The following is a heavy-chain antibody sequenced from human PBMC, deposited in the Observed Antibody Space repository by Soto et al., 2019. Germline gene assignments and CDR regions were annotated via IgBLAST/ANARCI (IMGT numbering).Heavy chain of an antibody. D-gene: IGHD5-18*01. CDR2: IIPIFGTA. CDR1: GGTFSSYA. J-gene: IGHJ6*02. Sequence: SVKVSCKASGGTFSSYAISWVRQAPGQGLEWMGGIIPIFGTANYAQKFQGRVTITADESTSTAYMELSSLRSEDTAVYHCARDDPPSNGYSYGYYYYGMDVWGQGTTVTVSS. V-gene: IGHV1-69*13. CDR3: ARDDPPSNGYSYGYYYYGMDV.